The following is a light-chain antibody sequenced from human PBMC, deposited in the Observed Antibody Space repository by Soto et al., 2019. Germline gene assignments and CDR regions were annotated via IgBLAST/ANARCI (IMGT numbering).Light chain of an antibody. J-gene: IGKJ4*02. V-gene: IGKV2-40*01. CDR2: MVF. Sequence: DIVMTQSPLSLSVTPGEPASISCRSSQSLFDSDDGNTYLDWYLQKPGQSPQLLSQMVFYRASEVPDRFSGSGSGTDFTLKISRVEAEDVGIYYCMQRVASPCTCGPGTKVETK. CDR1: QSLFDSDDGNTY. CDR3: MQRVASPCT.